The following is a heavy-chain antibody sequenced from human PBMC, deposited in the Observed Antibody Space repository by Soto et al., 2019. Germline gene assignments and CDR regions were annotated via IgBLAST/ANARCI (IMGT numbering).Heavy chain of an antibody. D-gene: IGHD2-15*01. CDR2: MNPNSGNT. J-gene: IGHJ3*02. V-gene: IGHV1-8*01. Sequence: QVQLVQSGAEVKKPGASVKVSCKASGYTFTSYDINWVRQATGQGLEWMGWMNPNSGNTGYAQKFQGRVTMNRNTSISTAYMELSSLRSEDTAVYYCARGFGYCSGGSCYSGAFDIWGQGTMVTVSS. CDR1: GYTFTSYD. CDR3: ARGFGYCSGGSCYSGAFDI.